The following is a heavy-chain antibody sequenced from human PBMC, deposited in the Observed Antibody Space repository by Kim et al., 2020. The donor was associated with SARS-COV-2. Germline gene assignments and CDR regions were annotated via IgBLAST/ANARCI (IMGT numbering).Heavy chain of an antibody. D-gene: IGHD2-21*01. J-gene: IGHJ4*02. V-gene: IGHV1-2*02. Sequence: NYAQNLQGRVTMTRATSISTAYMELSRLTSDDTAIYYCARDPILWWGFEYWGQGTLLTVSS. CDR3: ARDPILWWGFEY.